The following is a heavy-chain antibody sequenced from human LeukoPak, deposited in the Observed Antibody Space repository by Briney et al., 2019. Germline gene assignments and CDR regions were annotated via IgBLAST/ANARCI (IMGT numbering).Heavy chain of an antibody. J-gene: IGHJ4*02. CDR3: ARINTYYYGSGTFDY. V-gene: IGHV4-30-2*01. D-gene: IGHD3-10*01. CDR2: IYHSGST. CDR1: GGSISSGGYS. Sequence: SETLSLTCTVSGGSISSGGYSWSWIRQPPGKGLEWIGYIYHSGSTYYNPSLKSRVTISVDRSKNQFSLKLSSVTAADTAVYYCARINTYYYGSGTFDYWGQGTLVTVSS.